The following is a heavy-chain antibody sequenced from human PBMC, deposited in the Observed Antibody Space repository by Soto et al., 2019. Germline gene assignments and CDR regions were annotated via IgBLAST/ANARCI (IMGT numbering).Heavy chain of an antibody. Sequence: QVQLVESGGGVVQPGRSLRLSCAASGFTFSSYGMHWVRQAPGKGLEWVAVIWYDGSNKYYADSVKGRFTISRDNSKNTLYLQMTSLRAEDTAVYYCARDIRIAAAGTVGYWGQGTLVTVSS. CDR3: ARDIRIAAAGTVGY. V-gene: IGHV3-33*01. CDR2: IWYDGSNK. D-gene: IGHD6-13*01. CDR1: GFTFSSYG. J-gene: IGHJ4*02.